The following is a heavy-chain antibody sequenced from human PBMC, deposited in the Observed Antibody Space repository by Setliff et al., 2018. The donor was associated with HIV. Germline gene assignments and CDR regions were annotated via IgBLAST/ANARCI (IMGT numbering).Heavy chain of an antibody. CDR3: ARVPAAIDY. V-gene: IGHV3-21*01. CDR2: ISSSGNHI. D-gene: IGHD2-15*01. Sequence: ETLSLSCAASGFTFSSYNMNWVRQAPGKGLEWVSFISSSGNHIYYAGSLKGRFTISRDNAKNSLYLQMNSLRVDDTAVYYCARVPAAIDYWGQGTLVTVSS. J-gene: IGHJ4*02. CDR1: GFTFSSYN.